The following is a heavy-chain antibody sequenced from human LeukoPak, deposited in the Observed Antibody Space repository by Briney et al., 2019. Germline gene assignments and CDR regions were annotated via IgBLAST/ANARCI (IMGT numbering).Heavy chain of an antibody. Sequence: GGSLRLSCAASGFTFSSSGTGWVRQAPGKGLECVSPITGSGGSTSYTDSVKGRFTISRDNSKNTLYLQMNSLRAEGTAVYYCARGRNTGRQFYFDYWGQGTLVTVAS. V-gene: IGHV3-23*01. CDR1: GFTFSSSG. J-gene: IGHJ4*02. CDR2: ITGSGGST. D-gene: IGHD5-18*01. CDR3: ARGRNTGRQFYFDY.